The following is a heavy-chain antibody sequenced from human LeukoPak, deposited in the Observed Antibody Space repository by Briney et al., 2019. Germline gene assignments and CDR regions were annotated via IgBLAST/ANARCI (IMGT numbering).Heavy chain of an antibody. Sequence: GGSLRLSCAASGFTVSSYYMNWVRQAPGKELEWVSVIYTGGGRYYADPVRGRFTISRDTSKNMVFLQMNSLRVEDTAVYYCARGIDYWGRGTLVTASS. CDR3: ARGIDY. J-gene: IGHJ4*02. CDR1: GFTVSSYY. CDR2: IYTGGGR. V-gene: IGHV3-53*01.